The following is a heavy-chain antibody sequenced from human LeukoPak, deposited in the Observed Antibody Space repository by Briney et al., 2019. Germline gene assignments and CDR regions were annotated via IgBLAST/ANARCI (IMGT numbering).Heavy chain of an antibody. V-gene: IGHV4-4*02. J-gene: IGHJ2*01. CDR1: GGSISSTNW. CDR3: ARAGAVAGLWYFDL. CDR2: IYHSGST. Sequence: SETLSLTCAVSGGSISSTNWWSWVRQPQGKGLEWIGEIYHSGSTNYNPSLQSRVTISVDKSKNQFSLKLSSVAAADTAVYYCARAGAVAGLWYFDLWGRGTLVTVSS. D-gene: IGHD6-19*01.